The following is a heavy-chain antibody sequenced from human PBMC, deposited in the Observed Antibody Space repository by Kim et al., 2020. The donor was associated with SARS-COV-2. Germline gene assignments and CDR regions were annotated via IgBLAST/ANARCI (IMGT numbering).Heavy chain of an antibody. J-gene: IGHJ4*02. Sequence: GVSLRLSCAASGFTFSSYSMNWVRQAPGKGLEWVSSISSSSSYIYYADSVKGRFTISRDNAKNSLYLQMNSLRAEDTAVYYCARVIPGRFRGYGAFDYWGQGTLVTVSS. CDR3: ARVIPGRFRGYGAFDY. CDR1: GFTFSSYS. CDR2: ISSSSSYI. D-gene: IGHD3-10*01. V-gene: IGHV3-21*04.